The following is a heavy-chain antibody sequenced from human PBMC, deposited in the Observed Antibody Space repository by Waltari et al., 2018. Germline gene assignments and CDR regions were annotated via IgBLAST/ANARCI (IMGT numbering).Heavy chain of an antibody. D-gene: IGHD1-1*01. Sequence: QVQLQESGPGLVKPSETLSLTCAVSGYSISSGYYWGWIRQPPGKGLEWIGSIYHSGSTYYNPSLKSRVTISVDTSKNQFSLKLSSVTAADTAVYYCARRGTTRAFDIWGQGTMVTVSS. CDR1: GYSISSGYY. CDR2: IYHSGST. CDR3: ARRGTTRAFDI. V-gene: IGHV4-38-2*01. J-gene: IGHJ3*02.